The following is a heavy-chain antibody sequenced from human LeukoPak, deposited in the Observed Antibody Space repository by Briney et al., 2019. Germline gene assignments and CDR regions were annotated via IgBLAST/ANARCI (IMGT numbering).Heavy chain of an antibody. J-gene: IGHJ3*02. CDR3: AKADYYYDSSGYYPDAFDI. CDR1: GGSISSGGYY. Sequence: TSETLSLTCTVSGGSISSGGYYWSWIRQHLGKGLEWIGYIYYSGSTYYNPSLKSRVTISVDTSKNQFSLKLSSVTAADTAVYYCAKADYYYDSSGYYPDAFDIWGQGTMVTVSS. CDR2: IYYSGST. V-gene: IGHV4-31*03. D-gene: IGHD3-22*01.